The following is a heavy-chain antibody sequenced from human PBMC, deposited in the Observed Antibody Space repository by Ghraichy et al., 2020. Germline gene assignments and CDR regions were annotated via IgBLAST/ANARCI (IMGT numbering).Heavy chain of an antibody. CDR3: ARVCSGGSCDRFDY. CDR2: IIPIFGTA. D-gene: IGHD2-15*01. CDR1: GGTFSSYA. Sequence: LVKVSCKASGGTFSSYAISWVRQAPGQGLEWMGRIIPIFGTANYAQKFQGRVTITADESTSTAYMELSSLRSEDTAVYYCARVCSGGSCDRFDYWGQGTLVTVSS. V-gene: IGHV1-69*13. J-gene: IGHJ4*02.